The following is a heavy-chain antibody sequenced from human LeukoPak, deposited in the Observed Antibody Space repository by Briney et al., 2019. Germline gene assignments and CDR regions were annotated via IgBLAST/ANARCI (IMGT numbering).Heavy chain of an antibody. D-gene: IGHD6-19*01. Sequence: ASVKVSCKASGYTFTSYYMHWVRQAPGQGLEWMGIINPGGGSTSYAQKFQGRVTMTRDTSISTAYMELSRLRSDDTAVYYCARAIPQWLVQAFDYWGQGTLVTVSS. CDR2: INPGGGST. J-gene: IGHJ4*02. V-gene: IGHV1-46*01. CDR1: GYTFTSYY. CDR3: ARAIPQWLVQAFDY.